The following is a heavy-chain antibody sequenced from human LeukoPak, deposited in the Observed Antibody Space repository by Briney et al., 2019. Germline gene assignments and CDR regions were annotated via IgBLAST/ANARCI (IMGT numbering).Heavy chain of an antibody. CDR3: AKRLLFPGYPFDT. Sequence: GGSLRLSCAASGFTFSSYATSWVRQAPGKGLEWVSGISSSGGSIYNADSVKGRFTISRDNPKNTLYLQMNSLRADDTAVYYCAKRLLFPGYPFDTRGQGTMVTVSS. CDR2: ISSSGGSI. D-gene: IGHD2-2*03. CDR1: GFTFSSYA. J-gene: IGHJ3*02. V-gene: IGHV3-23*01.